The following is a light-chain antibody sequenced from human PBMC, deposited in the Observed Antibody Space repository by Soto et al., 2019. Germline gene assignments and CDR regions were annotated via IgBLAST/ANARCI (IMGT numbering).Light chain of an antibody. CDR3: QQFNSWPLT. CDR2: RAS. Sequence: EIVMTQSPATLSVSLGERATLSCRASQSVSSLLAWYQQKPGQAPRLLIYRASTMANGIPARFSGSGSGTEFTLTISSLQSEDFAVYYCQQFNSWPLTLGGGTRVQIK. V-gene: IGKV3-15*01. J-gene: IGKJ4*01. CDR1: QSVSSL.